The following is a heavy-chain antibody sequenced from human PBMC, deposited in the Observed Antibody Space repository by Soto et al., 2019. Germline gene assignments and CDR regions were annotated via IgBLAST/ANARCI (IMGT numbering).Heavy chain of an antibody. J-gene: IGHJ4*02. V-gene: IGHV1-8*01. Sequence: QVQVVQSKAEVKKPGASVKVSCKTSGYTFTNYDINWVRQAPGQGLEWMGWVSPDHGNAGYAPQFQGRITITSDTSTRTVYIELINLSSDDTAVYFCEVTVAGYWGQGTMVTVSS. CDR3: EVTVAGY. D-gene: IGHD2-21*01. CDR1: GYTFTNYD. CDR2: VSPDHGNA.